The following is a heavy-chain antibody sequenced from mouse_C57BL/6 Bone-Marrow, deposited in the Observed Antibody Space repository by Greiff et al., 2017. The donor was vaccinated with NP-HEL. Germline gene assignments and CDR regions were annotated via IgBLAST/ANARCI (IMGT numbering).Heavy chain of an antibody. CDR1: GFTFSSYG. D-gene: IGHD1-1*01. V-gene: IGHV5-6*02. Sequence: EVKLVESGGDLVKPGGSLKLSCAASGFTFSSYGMSWVRQTPDKRLEWVATISSGGSYTYYPDSVKGRFTISRDNAKNTLYLQMSILKSEDTAMYYCARRDYCGSSLDYWGQGTTLTVSS. J-gene: IGHJ2*01. CDR3: ARRDYCGSSLDY. CDR2: ISSGGSYT.